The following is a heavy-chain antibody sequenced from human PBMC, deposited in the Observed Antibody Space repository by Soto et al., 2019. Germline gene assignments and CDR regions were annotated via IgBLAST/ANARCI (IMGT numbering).Heavy chain of an antibody. CDR3: ASLLYSYGFFDY. D-gene: IGHD5-18*01. J-gene: IGHJ4*02. Sequence: QLQLQESGSGLVKPSQTLSLTCAVSGGSISSGGYSWSWIRQPPGKGLEWIGYIYHSGSTYYNPSLKSRVTISVDSSKNQFSLKLSSVTAADTAVYYCASLLYSYGFFDYWGQGTLVTVSS. V-gene: IGHV4-30-2*01. CDR2: IYHSGST. CDR1: GGSISSGGYS.